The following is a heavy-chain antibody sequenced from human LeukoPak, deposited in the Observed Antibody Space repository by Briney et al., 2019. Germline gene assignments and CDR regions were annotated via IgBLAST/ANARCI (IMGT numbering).Heavy chain of an antibody. D-gene: IGHD5-18*01. V-gene: IGHV1-8*03. CDR3: ARGRRGIQLWRGGSNWFDP. CDR1: GYTFTSYD. Sequence: GASVKVSCKASGYTFTSYDINWVRQATGQGLEWMGWMNPNSGNTGYAQKFQGRVTITRNTSISTAYMELSSLRSEDTAVYYCARGRRGIQLWRGGSNWFDPWGQGTLVTVSS. J-gene: IGHJ5*02. CDR2: MNPNSGNT.